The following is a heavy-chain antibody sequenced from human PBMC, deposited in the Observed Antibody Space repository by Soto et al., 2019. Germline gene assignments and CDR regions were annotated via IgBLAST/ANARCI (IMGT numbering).Heavy chain of an antibody. V-gene: IGHV3-33*01. CDR1: GFTFSSYG. CDR3: ARVSPLYYLDY. CDR2: IWYDGSNK. J-gene: IGHJ4*02. Sequence: QVQLVESGGGVVQPGRSLRLSCAASGFTFSSYGMHWVRQAPGKGLEWVAVIWYDGSNKYYADSVKGRFTISRDNSKNTLYLQMNSLRAEDTAVYYCARVSPLYYLDYWGQGTLVTVSS.